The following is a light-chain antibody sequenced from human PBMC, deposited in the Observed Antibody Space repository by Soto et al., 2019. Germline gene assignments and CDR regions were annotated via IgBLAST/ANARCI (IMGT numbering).Light chain of an antibody. J-gene: IGKJ3*01. CDR1: HDIGNS. CDR3: QKSDHLPL. CDR2: DAY. V-gene: IGKV1-33*01. Sequence: DIQMTQSPPSLSAPVGDRVTITCQASHDIGNSLNWYQAKPGQAPKLVIYDAYNLETGVPSTFSGSGYGTLFTFTISGLRPEDIATYYCQKSDHLPLFGPGTKVDLK.